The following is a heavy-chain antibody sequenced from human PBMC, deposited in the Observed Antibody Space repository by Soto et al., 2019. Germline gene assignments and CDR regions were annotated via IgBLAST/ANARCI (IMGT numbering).Heavy chain of an antibody. D-gene: IGHD1-26*01. CDR1: GGTFSSYA. CDR2: IIPIFGTA. Sequence: QVQLVQSGAEVKKPVSSVKVSCKASGGTFSSYAISWVRQAPGQGLEWMGGIIPIFGTANYAQKFQGRVKITADKSTSTAYMELSSLRPEDKAVYYCARDALQWARDYYYGMDGWGQGTTVTVAS. J-gene: IGHJ6*02. V-gene: IGHV1-69*06. CDR3: ARDALQWARDYYYGMDG.